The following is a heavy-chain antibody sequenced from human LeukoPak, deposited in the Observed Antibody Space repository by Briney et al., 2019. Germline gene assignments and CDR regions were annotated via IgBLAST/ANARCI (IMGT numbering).Heavy chain of an antibody. CDR3: ARDCSGDGCYSRTLAI. D-gene: IGHD2-15*01. V-gene: IGHV4-39*07. Sequence: PSETLSLTCTVSGGSISSGDYYWSWIRQPPGKGLEWIGQIHHSGSTIYNPSLKSRVTISVDKSRSQLSLKVDSVTAADSAVYYCARDCSGDGCYSRTLAIWGQGTMVIVSS. CDR1: GGSISSGDYY. CDR2: IHHSGST. J-gene: IGHJ3*02.